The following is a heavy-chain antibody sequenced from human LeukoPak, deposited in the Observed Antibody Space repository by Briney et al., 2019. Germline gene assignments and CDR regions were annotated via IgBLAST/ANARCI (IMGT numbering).Heavy chain of an antibody. Sequence: GGSLRLSCAASGFTFSNAWMSWVRQAPGKGLKWVGRIKSKTDGGTTDYAAPVKGRFTISRDDSKNTLYLQMNSLKNEDTAVYYCTTLKGFSDAFDIWGQGTMVTVSS. D-gene: IGHD2/OR15-2a*01. CDR3: TTLKGFSDAFDI. J-gene: IGHJ3*02. V-gene: IGHV3-15*01. CDR1: GFTFSNAW. CDR2: IKSKTDGGTT.